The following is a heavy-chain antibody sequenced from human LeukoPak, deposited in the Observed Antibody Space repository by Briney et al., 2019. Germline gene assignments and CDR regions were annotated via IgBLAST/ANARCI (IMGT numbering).Heavy chain of an antibody. CDR1: GFAFSSYA. V-gene: IGHV3-23*01. CDR3: ARVAGGWYGYFQH. Sequence: PGGSLRLSCAASGFAFSSYAMSWVRQAPGKGLEWVSAISGSGGSTYYADSVKGRFTISRDNSKNTLYLQMNSLRAEDTAVYYCARVAGGWYGYFQHWGQGTLVTVSS. J-gene: IGHJ1*01. D-gene: IGHD6-19*01. CDR2: ISGSGGST.